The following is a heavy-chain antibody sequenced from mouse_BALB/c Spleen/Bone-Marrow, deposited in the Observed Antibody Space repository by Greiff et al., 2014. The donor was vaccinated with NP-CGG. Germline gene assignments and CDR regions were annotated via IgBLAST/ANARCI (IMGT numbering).Heavy chain of an antibody. CDR3: ARDYYGSSSFAY. V-gene: IGHV1S56*01. Sequence: QVQLQQPGPELVKPGASVRISCQASGYTFTSYYIHWVKQRPGQGLEWIGWIYPGNVNTKYNEKFKGKATLTADKSSSTAYMQLSSLTSEDSAVYFCARDYYGSSSFAYWGQGTLVTVSA. CDR1: GYTFTSYY. D-gene: IGHD1-1*01. J-gene: IGHJ3*01. CDR2: IYPGNVNT.